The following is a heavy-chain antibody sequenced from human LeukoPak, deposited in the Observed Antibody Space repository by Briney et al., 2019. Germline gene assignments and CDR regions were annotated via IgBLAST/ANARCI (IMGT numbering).Heavy chain of an antibody. Sequence: GRSLRLSCAASGFTFSSYGMPWVRQAPGKGLEWVAVISYDGSNKYYADSVKGRFTISRDNSKNTLYLQMNSLRAEDTAVYYCAKSYVKQYYYDSSGYYLDYWGQGTLVTVSS. CDR3: AKSYVKQYYYDSSGYYLDY. CDR1: GFTFSSYG. D-gene: IGHD3-22*01. J-gene: IGHJ4*02. V-gene: IGHV3-30*18. CDR2: ISYDGSNK.